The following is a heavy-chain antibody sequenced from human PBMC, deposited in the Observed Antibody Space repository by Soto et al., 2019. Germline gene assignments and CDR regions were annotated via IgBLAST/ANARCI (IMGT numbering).Heavy chain of an antibody. J-gene: IGHJ2*01. CDR3: ARWEDYDIWTVYFYWYFDL. V-gene: IGHV4-34*01. CDR2: INHSGST. Sequence: QVQLQQWGAGLLKPSETLSLTCAVYGGSFSGYYWSWIRQPPGKGLEWFGEINHSGSTNYNPSLRSLVYISVDTSKNQFSLTLSSVSAADTAVYYCARWEDYDIWTVYFYWYFDLWGRGTLLTVSS. CDR1: GGSFSGYY. D-gene: IGHD3-9*01.